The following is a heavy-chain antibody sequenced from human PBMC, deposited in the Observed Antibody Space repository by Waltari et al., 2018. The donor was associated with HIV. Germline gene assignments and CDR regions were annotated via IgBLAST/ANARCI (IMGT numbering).Heavy chain of an antibody. CDR1: GYAFTGFY. CDR3: ARDPSYGFGENDY. V-gene: IGHV1-2*02. D-gene: IGHD3-10*01. J-gene: IGHJ4*02. Sequence: QVQLVESGAEVKKPGASLKVSCKASGYAFTGFYIHWVRQAPGQGLEWVGWINPKPGYTNCAQKFQGRVTMTRDTSISTAYMELSRLTSDDTAVYYCARDPSYGFGENDYWGQGTLFTVSS. CDR2: INPKPGYT.